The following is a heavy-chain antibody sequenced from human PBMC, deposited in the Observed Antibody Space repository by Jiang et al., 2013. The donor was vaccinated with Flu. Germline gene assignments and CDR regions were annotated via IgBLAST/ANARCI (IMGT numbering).Heavy chain of an antibody. CDR3: AKVGTIAARPEDY. CDR2: IGIDGRTI. D-gene: IGHD6-6*01. V-gene: IGHV3-23*01. J-gene: IGHJ4*02. CDR1: GFTLRNYA. Sequence: VQLLESGGGLVQPGESLRLSCAASGFTLRNYAMSWVRQAPGKGLEWVSTIGIDGRTIYYADSVKGRFTISRDNSKNTLHLQMNSLRAEDTAVYSCAKVGTIAARPEDYWGQGTLVIVSS.